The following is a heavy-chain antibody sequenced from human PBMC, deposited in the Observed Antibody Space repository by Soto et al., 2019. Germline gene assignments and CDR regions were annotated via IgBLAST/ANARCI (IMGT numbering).Heavy chain of an antibody. CDR3: ARGTDFDWLPRYFDY. J-gene: IGHJ4*02. D-gene: IGHD3-9*01. V-gene: IGHV4-31*03. CDR2: IYYSGST. CDR1: GGSISSGGYY. Sequence: QVQLQESGPGLVKPSQTLSLTCTVSGGSISSGGYYWSWIRQHPGKGLEWIGYIYYSGSTYYNPSLKSRVTISVDTSKIQFSLKLSSVPAADTAVYYCARGTDFDWLPRYFDYWGQGTLVTVSS.